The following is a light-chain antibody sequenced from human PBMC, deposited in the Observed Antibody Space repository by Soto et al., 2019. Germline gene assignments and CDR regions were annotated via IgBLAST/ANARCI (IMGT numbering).Light chain of an antibody. J-gene: IGKJ1*01. CDR3: QQFYTAPT. CDR2: WAS. Sequence: DIVMTQSPDSLAVSLGERANINCKSSQSILHSPNNKDALTWYQQKPGQPPKLLINWASTRESGVPARFSGAGSGTDFPRTISSLQAEDVAVYYCQQFYTAPTCGQGTRVEF. V-gene: IGKV4-1*01. CDR1: QSILHSPNNKDA.